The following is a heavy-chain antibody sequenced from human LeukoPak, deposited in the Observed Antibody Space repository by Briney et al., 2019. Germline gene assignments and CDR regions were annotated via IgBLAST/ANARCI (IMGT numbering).Heavy chain of an antibody. J-gene: IGHJ6*03. D-gene: IGHD5-24*01. CDR1: GGSISSYY. Sequence: SETLSLTCTVSGGSISSYYWSWVRQPPGKGLEWIGFVYYTGSTYYNPSLTSRVTISVDTSKNQFSLKLSSVTAADTAVYYCARHRDGYNYYYYYYMDVWGKGTTVTISS. V-gene: IGHV4-59*08. CDR3: ARHRDGYNYYYYYYMDV. CDR2: VYYTGST.